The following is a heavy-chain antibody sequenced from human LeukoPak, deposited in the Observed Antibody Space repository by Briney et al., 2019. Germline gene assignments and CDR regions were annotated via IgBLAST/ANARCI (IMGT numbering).Heavy chain of an antibody. CDR1: GYSISSGYY. J-gene: IGHJ4*02. Sequence: SSETLSLPCTVSGYSISSGYYWGWIRQPPGKGLEWIGSLYHSGSTYYNPSLKSRVTISIDTSKNQFSLKLSSVTAADTAVYYCARSGTGLLRYYFDYWGQGTLITVSS. CDR2: LYHSGST. D-gene: IGHD3-22*01. V-gene: IGHV4-38-2*02. CDR3: ARSGTGLLRYYFDY.